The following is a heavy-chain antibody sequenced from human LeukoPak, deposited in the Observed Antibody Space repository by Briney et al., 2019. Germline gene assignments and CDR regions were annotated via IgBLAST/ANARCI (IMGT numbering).Heavy chain of an antibody. D-gene: IGHD2-15*01. V-gene: IGHV3-7*01. CDR3: ARELPFVGLYYFDN. Sequence: GGSLRLSCAASGFSLSSSWMSWVRQAPGKGLEWVANIKQDGSEKYYVDSVRGRFSISRDNGKNSLYLQMNSLRVEDTAVYYCARELPFVGLYYFDNWGQGTLVTVSS. CDR2: IKQDGSEK. J-gene: IGHJ4*02. CDR1: GFSLSSSW.